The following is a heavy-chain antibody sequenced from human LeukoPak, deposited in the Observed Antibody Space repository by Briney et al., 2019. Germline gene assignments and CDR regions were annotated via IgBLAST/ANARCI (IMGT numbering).Heavy chain of an antibody. CDR3: ARAVIPSTSRHFDY. CDR2: LSGLGDDP. D-gene: IGHD2-2*01. CDR1: GFTFSSYA. Sequence: PGGSLRLSCAASGFTFSSYAMSWVRQAPGRGLEWVSTLSGLGDDPYYADSVKGRFTISRDNSKNTLYLHINSLRVEDTAVYYCARAVIPSTSRHFDYWGQGTQVTVSS. J-gene: IGHJ4*02. V-gene: IGHV3-23*01.